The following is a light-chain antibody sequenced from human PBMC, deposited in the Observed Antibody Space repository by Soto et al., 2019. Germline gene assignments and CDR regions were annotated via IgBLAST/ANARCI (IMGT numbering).Light chain of an antibody. Sequence: DIQMTQSPSSLSASVGDRFTITCRASQGIKNDLGWYQQKPGKAPKLLIYDASSLESGVPSRFSGSGSGTEFTLTISSLQSEDFTVYYCQQYNKWPLTFGQGTKVDIK. CDR2: DAS. CDR1: QGIKND. CDR3: QQYNKWPLT. J-gene: IGKJ1*01. V-gene: IGKV1-17*01.